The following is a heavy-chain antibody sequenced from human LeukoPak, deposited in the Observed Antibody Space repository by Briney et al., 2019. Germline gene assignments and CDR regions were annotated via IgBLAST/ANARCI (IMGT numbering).Heavy chain of an antibody. CDR1: AFTFDDYA. J-gene: IGHJ6*02. Sequence: GGSLRLSCAASAFTFDDYAMHWVRQAPGKGLEWVSLISGDGGSTYYADSVKGRFTISRDNSKNSLYLQMNSLRTEDTALYYCAKDYSSSWYVFYYYYGMDVWGQGTTVTVSS. D-gene: IGHD6-13*01. V-gene: IGHV3-43*02. CDR3: AKDYSSSWYVFYYYYGMDV. CDR2: ISGDGGST.